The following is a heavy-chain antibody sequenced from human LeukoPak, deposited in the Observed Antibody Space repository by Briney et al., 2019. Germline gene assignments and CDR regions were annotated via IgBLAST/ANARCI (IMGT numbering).Heavy chain of an antibody. CDR1: GYIFTNYG. D-gene: IGHD3-3*01. V-gene: IGHV1-18*01. CDR3: ARHYYDQTSYFYYYMDV. CDR2: ISVYNGNT. Sequence: ASVKVSCKASGYIFTNYGIRWVRQAPGQRLEWMGWISVYNGNTNYAQTLQGRVTMTTDTSTSTAYMELRSLRSDDTAVYYCARHYYDQTSYFYYYMDVWGKGTTVTVSS. J-gene: IGHJ6*03.